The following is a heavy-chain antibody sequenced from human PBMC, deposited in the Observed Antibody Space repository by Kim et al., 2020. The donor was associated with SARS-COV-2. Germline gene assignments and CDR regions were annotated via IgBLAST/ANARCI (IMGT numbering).Heavy chain of an antibody. J-gene: IGHJ4*02. CDR3: ARGGAGGWELLTFDY. V-gene: IGHV1-69*04. Sequence: SVKVSCKASGGTFSSYAISWVRQAPGQGLEWMGRIIPILGIANYAQKFQGRVTITADKSTSTAYMELSSLRSEDTAVYYCARGGAGGWELLTFDYWGQGTLVTVSS. CDR2: IIPILGIA. D-gene: IGHD1-26*01. CDR1: GGTFSSYA.